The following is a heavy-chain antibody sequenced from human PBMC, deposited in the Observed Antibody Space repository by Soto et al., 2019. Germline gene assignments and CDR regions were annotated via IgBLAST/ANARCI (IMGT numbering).Heavy chain of an antibody. CDR1: GYSINSDNY. J-gene: IGHJ6*02. CDR2: IYYSGST. CDR3: ARQEYYYDRSGYYSPYHNGMDV. V-gene: IGHV4-38-2*02. D-gene: IGHD3-22*01. Sequence: PSETLSLTCTVSGYSINSDNYWGWIRQPPGKGLEWIGSIYYSGSTYNNPSLKSRVTISVDTSKNQFSLKLSPVTAADSAVYYCARQEYYYDRSGYYSPYHNGMDVWGQGTTVTVSS.